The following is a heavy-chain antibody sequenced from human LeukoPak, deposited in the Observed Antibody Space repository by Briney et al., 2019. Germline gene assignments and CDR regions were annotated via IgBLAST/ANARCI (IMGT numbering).Heavy chain of an antibody. J-gene: IGHJ6*03. CDR2: IYYSGST. V-gene: IGHV4-38-2*02. CDR3: ARHLRYFDTYYMDV. D-gene: IGHD3-9*01. Sequence: SETLSLTCTVSGYSISSGYYWGWIRQPPGKGLEWIGYIYYSGSTNYNPSLKSRVTISVDTSKNQFSLKLSSVTAADTAVYYCARHLRYFDTYYMDVWGKGTTVTISS. CDR1: GYSISSGYY.